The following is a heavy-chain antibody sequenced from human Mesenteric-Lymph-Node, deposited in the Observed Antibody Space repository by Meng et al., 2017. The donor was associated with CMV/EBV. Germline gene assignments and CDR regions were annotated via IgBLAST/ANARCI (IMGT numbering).Heavy chain of an antibody. J-gene: IGHJ6*02. D-gene: IGHD1-14*01. V-gene: IGHV4-61*01. CDR1: GGSVSSGSYY. CDR3: ARDGSKYYYYAMDV. Sequence: GSLRLSCTVSGGSVSSGSYYWSWIRQPPGKGLEWIGYIHYSGSTNNNPSLKSRVTISEDTSKNQISLKLSSVTAADTAVYYCARDGSKYYYYAMDVWGQGTTVTVSS. CDR2: IHYSGST.